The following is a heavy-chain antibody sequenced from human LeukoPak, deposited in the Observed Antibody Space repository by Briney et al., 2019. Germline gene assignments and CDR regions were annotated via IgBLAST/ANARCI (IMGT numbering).Heavy chain of an antibody. J-gene: IGHJ5*02. V-gene: IGHV2-5*01. Sequence: ESGPTLVKPTQTLTLTCTFSGFSLSTSGVAVGWFRQPPGGALEWLALIYWNDGKYYNPSLKSRLTIAKDTPKNQVVLTMTNMDPVDTATFYCARRRSPSNGDWFDPWGQGTLVTVSS. CDR2: IYWNDGK. CDR3: ARRRSPSNGDWFDP. CDR1: GFSLSTSGVA. D-gene: IGHD4-17*01.